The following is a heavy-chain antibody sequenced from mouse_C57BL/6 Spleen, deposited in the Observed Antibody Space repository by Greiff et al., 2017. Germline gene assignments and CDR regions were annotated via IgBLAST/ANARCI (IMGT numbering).Heavy chain of an antibody. CDR2: IDPADSYT. Sequence: QVQLQQPGAELVMPGASVKLSCKASGYTFTSYWMHWVKQRPGQGLEWIGEIDPADSYTKYNQKFKGKSTLTVDTSYSTAYMQLSSLTSEDSAVYCCASDSSCVNCYFAVWGTGTTVTVSS. D-gene: IGHD1-1*01. CDR3: ASDSSCVNCYFAV. V-gene: IGHV1-69*01. CDR1: GYTFTSYW. J-gene: IGHJ1*03.